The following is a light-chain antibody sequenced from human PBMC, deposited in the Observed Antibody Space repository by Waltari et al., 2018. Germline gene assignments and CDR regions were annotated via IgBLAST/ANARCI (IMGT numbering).Light chain of an antibody. CDR2: GAS. J-gene: IGKJ1*01. Sequence: EIVLTQSPGTLSLSPGARATLSCRASQYVSSSYLAWYQQKPGQAPRLLIYGASSRATGIPDRFSGSVSGTDFTLTISRLEPEDFAVFYCQQYGSSPRTFGQGTKVEIK. CDR3: QQYGSSPRT. V-gene: IGKV3-20*01. CDR1: QYVSSSY.